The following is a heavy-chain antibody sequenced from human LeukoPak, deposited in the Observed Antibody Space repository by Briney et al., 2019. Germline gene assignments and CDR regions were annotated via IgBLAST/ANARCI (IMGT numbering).Heavy chain of an antibody. J-gene: IGHJ4*02. CDR3: ANSPNYVHHLGACNY. V-gene: IGHV3-23*01. D-gene: IGHD1-7*01. CDR2: ISGSGGST. Sequence: PGGSLRLSCAASGFTFSSYAMSWVRQAPGKGLEWVSAISGSGGSTYYADSVKGRFTISRDNSKNTLYLQMNSLRAEDTAVYYCANSPNYVHHLGACNYWGQGTLVTVSS. CDR1: GFTFSSYA.